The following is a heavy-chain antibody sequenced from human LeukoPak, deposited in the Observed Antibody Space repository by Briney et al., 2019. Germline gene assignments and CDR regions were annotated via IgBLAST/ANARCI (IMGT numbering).Heavy chain of an antibody. D-gene: IGHD2-2*02. CDR1: GFTFSSYA. Sequence: GRSLRLSCAASGFTFSSYAMHWVRQAPGKGLEWVAVISYDGSNKYYADSVKGRFTISRDNSKNTLYLQMNSLRAEDTAVYYCARGGYCSSTSCYTVNFDYWGQGTLATVSS. J-gene: IGHJ4*02. CDR2: ISYDGSNK. CDR3: ARGGYCSSTSCYTVNFDY. V-gene: IGHV3-30-3*01.